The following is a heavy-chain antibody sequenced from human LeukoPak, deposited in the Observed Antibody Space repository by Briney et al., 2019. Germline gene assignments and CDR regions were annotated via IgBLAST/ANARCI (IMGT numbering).Heavy chain of an antibody. CDR2: INHSGST. Sequence: KTSETLSLTCAVYGGSFSGYYWSWIRQPPGKGLEWIGEINHSGSTNYNLSLKSRVTISVDTSKNQFSLKLSSVTAADTAVYYCARGCTNGVCSWAQGTLVTVSS. V-gene: IGHV4-34*01. CDR3: ARGCTNGVCS. D-gene: IGHD2-8*01. CDR1: GGSFSGYY. J-gene: IGHJ5*02.